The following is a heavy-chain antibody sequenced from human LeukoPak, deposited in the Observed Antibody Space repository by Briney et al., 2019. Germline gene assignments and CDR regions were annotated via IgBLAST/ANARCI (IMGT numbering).Heavy chain of an antibody. CDR3: ARAAPYDSSGYYHYYGMDV. V-gene: IGHV4-59*01. CDR1: GGSISSYY. J-gene: IGHJ6*02. Sequence: SETLSLTCTVSGGSISSYYWSWIRQPPGKGLEWLGYIYYSGSTNYNPSLKSRVTISVDTSKNQFSLKLSSVTAADTAVYYCARAAPYDSSGYYHYYGMDVWGQGTTVTVSS. D-gene: IGHD3-22*01. CDR2: IYYSGST.